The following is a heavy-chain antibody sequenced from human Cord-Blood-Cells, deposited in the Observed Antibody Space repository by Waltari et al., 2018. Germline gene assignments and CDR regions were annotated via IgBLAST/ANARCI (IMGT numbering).Heavy chain of an antibody. J-gene: IGHJ3*02. Sequence: EVQLVQSGAAVKKPGESLKISCKGSGYSFTSSWIAWVRQMHGKGLEWMGIIYPGDSDTRYSPSFQGQVTISADKSISTAYLQWSSLKASDTAMYYCARGGYYDILTGYPPDAFDIWGQGTMVTVSS. CDR2: IYPGDSDT. D-gene: IGHD3-9*01. CDR3: ARGGYYDILTGYPPDAFDI. CDR1: GYSFTSSW. V-gene: IGHV5-51*01.